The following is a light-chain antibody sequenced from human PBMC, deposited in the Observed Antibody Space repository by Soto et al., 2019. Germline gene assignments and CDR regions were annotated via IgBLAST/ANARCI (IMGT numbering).Light chain of an antibody. CDR2: EAS. CDR1: QSVGSY. V-gene: IGKV3-11*01. J-gene: IGKJ4*01. CDR3: QQRSNLLT. Sequence: EIVLAQSPATLSLSPGERATLSCRASQSVGSYLAWYQQKGGQAPRLLIFEASNRAIGVPARFSGSGSATDFTLTINGLEQEDVAVYYCQQRSNLLTFGGGTKVDMK.